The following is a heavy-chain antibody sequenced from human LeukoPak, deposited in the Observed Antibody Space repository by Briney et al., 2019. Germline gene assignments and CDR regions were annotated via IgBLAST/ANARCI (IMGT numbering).Heavy chain of an antibody. CDR3: AAIHRGTRRSYYYGSGSYDY. Sequence: ASVKVSCKASGYTFTSYGISWVRQAPGQGLEWMGWISAYNGNTNYAQKLQGRVTMTTDTSTSTAYMELRSLRSDDTAVYYCAAIHRGTRRSYYYGSGSYDYWGQGTLVTVSS. J-gene: IGHJ4*02. D-gene: IGHD3-10*01. V-gene: IGHV1-18*01. CDR2: ISAYNGNT. CDR1: GYTFTSYG.